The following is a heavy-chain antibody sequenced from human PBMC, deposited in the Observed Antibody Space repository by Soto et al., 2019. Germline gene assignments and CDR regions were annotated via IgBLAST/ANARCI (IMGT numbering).Heavy chain of an antibody. D-gene: IGHD2-15*01. CDR1: GASISPYY. J-gene: IGHJ4*02. CDR3: ARNPEYCSGGTCYAVDY. CDR2: VYYTGSP. Sequence: QVQLQESGPGLVKPSETLSLTCTVSGASISPYYWTWIRQPPGKELEWIGYVYYTGSPNYSPSLESRITVPPGTSKNQFALILASVTASDTAVYYCARNPEYCSGGTCYAVDYWGPGTLVTVSS. V-gene: IGHV4-59*08.